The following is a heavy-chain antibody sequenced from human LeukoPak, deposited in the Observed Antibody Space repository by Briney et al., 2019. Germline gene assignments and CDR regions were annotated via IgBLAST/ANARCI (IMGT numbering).Heavy chain of an antibody. J-gene: IGHJ4*02. V-gene: IGHV1-2*02. CDR3: ARDLRYSSGWYNVDY. CDR2: INPNSGGT. D-gene: IGHD6-19*01. Sequence: ASVKVSCKASEYTFTDYYIHWVRQAPGQGLEWMGWINPNSGGTKFAQKFQGRVTMTTDTSTSTAYMELRSLRSDDTAVYYCARDLRYSSGWYNVDYWGQGTLVTVSS. CDR1: EYTFTDYY.